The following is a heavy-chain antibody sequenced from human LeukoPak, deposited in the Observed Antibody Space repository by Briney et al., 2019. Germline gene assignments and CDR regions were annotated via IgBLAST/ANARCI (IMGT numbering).Heavy chain of an antibody. D-gene: IGHD3-3*01. J-gene: IGHJ1*01. CDR1: GFSFSSYE. CDR3: ARDAAYDFRNPYRYFQH. CDR2: ISSSGSTR. Sequence: GGSLRLSCAASGFSFSSYEMNCVRQALGKGLEWISYISSSGSTRYYADSVKGRFTISRDNAKNSLYLQMNSLRAEDTAVYYCARDAAYDFRNPYRYFQHWGQGTLVTVSS. V-gene: IGHV3-48*03.